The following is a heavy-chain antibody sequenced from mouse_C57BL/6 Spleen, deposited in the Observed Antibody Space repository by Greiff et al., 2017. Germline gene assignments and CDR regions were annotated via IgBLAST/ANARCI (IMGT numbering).Heavy chain of an antibody. D-gene: IGHD1-1*01. CDR3: ARRPITTVVDWYFDV. Sequence: QVQLQQPGAELVMPGASVKLSCKASGYTFTSYWMHWVKQRPGQGLEWIGEIDPSDSYTNYNRKFKGKSTLTVDKSSSTAYMQLSSLTSEDSAVYYCARRPITTVVDWYFDVWGTGTTVTVSS. CDR2: IDPSDSYT. V-gene: IGHV1-69*01. CDR1: GYTFTSYW. J-gene: IGHJ1*03.